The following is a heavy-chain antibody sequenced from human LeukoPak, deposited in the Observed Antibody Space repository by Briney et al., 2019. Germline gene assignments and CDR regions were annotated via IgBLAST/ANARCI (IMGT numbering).Heavy chain of an antibody. Sequence: GESLKISCRGSGYSFTNYWIGWVRQMPGKGLEWMGVIYPGDSNTRYSPSLQGQVTISADKSINTAYLQWSSLKASDTAMYYCAVGAEWLLDYWGQGALVTVSS. CDR1: GYSFTNYW. CDR3: AVGAEWLLDY. CDR2: IYPGDSNT. V-gene: IGHV5-51*01. J-gene: IGHJ4*02. D-gene: IGHD3-3*01.